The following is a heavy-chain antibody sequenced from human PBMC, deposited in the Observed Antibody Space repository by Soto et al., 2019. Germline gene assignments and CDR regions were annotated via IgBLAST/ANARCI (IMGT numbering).Heavy chain of an antibody. CDR1: GYTFTSYY. D-gene: IGHD6-19*01. CDR3: ASLLTNGYSSGWYQADY. J-gene: IGHJ4*02. V-gene: IGHV1-46*01. CDR2: INPSGGSA. Sequence: QVQLVQSGAEVKKPGASVKVSCKASGYTFTSYYMHWVRQAPGQGLEWMGIINPSGGSASYAQKFQGRVTMTRDTSTSTVYMELSSLRSEDTAVYYCASLLTNGYSSGWYQADYWGQGTLVTVSS.